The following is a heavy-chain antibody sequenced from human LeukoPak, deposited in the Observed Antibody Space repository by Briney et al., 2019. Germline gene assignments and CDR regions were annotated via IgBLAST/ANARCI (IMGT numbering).Heavy chain of an antibody. V-gene: IGHV4-39*01. J-gene: IGHJ4*02. Sequence: SETLSLTCTVSGGSISSSSYSWGWIRQPPGKGLEWIGSIYYSGSTYYNPSLKSRVTISVDTSKNQFSLKLSSVTAADTAVYYCATYSGSYLLLDYWGQGTLVTVSS. D-gene: IGHD1-26*01. CDR3: ATYSGSYLLLDY. CDR2: IYYSGST. CDR1: GGSISSSSYS.